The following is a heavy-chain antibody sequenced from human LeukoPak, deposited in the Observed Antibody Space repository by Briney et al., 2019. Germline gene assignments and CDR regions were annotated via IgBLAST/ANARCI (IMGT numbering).Heavy chain of an antibody. CDR3: ATGGAFTTGRYNI. Sequence: SETLSLTCTVSGGSVGGYYWTWIRQPPGGGLQWIGFIFSTGGTNYNPSLKSRVAISTDTSKNQVSLRGTSVTAADTAVYYCATGGAFTTGRYNIWGQGTLVSASS. V-gene: IGHV4-4*09. CDR2: IFSTGGT. J-gene: IGHJ4*02. D-gene: IGHD1-1*01. CDR1: GGSVGGYY.